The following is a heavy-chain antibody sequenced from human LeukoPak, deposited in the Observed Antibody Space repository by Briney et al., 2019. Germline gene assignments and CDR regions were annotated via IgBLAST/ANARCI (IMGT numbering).Heavy chain of an antibody. CDR3: ARRSPLMAVVTAHYYDY. V-gene: IGHV4-39*01. D-gene: IGHD2-21*02. CDR1: GGSISSSSYY. CDR2: IYYSGST. Sequence: SETLSLTCTVSGGSISSSSYYWGWIRQPPGKGLEWIGSIYYSGSTYYNPSLKSRVTISVDTSKNQFSLKLNSVTASETAVYYCARRSPLMAVVTAHYYDYWGPGTLVIVSS. J-gene: IGHJ4*02.